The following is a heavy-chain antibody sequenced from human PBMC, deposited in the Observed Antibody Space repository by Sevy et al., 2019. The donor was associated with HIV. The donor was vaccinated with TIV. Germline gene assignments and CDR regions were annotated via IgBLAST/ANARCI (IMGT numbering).Heavy chain of an antibody. D-gene: IGHD5-12*01. CDR1: GYSISTIG. CDR3: ARGYVRGYSGHVDY. Sequence: ASVKVSCKASGYSISTIGFSWVRQAPGQGLEWMGWISGYNGYTNYAQKFQGRVTLTTDSSTNTAHMELRRLTSDDTAVYYCARGYVRGYSGHVDYWGQGTLVTVSS. J-gene: IGHJ4*02. V-gene: IGHV1-18*01. CDR2: ISGYNGYT.